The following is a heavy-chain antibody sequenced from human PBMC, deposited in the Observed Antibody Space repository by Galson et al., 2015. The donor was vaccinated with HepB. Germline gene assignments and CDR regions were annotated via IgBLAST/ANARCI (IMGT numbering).Heavy chain of an antibody. Sequence: SLRLSCAASGFTFSSYSMNWVRQAPGKGLEWVSYISSSSSTIYYADSVKGRFTISRDNAKNSLYLQMNSLRDEDTAVYYCARALRFLEWLPLDYYYGMDVWGQGTTVTVSS. D-gene: IGHD3-3*01. CDR2: ISSSSSTI. CDR1: GFTFSSYS. V-gene: IGHV3-48*02. J-gene: IGHJ6*02. CDR3: ARALRFLEWLPLDYYYGMDV.